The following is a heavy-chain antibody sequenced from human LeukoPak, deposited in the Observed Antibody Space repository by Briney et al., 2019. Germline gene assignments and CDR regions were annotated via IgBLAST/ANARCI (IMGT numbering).Heavy chain of an antibody. J-gene: IGHJ4*02. D-gene: IGHD6-19*01. CDR1: GASISSYY. Sequence: PSETLSLTCTVSGASISSYYWSWIRQPAGKGLEWIGRIDGRGNTNYNPSLKSRISVSADTSKNQVSLKLSYVTAADTAVYYCARDGGSGWFDYWGQGTLVTVSS. CDR3: ARDGGSGWFDY. V-gene: IGHV4-4*07. CDR2: IDGRGNT.